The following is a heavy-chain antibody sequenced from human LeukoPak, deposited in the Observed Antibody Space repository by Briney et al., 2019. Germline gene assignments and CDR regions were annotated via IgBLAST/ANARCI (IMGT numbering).Heavy chain of an antibody. V-gene: IGHV3-30*02. CDR3: AKDHKYRIAAAGRGWYFDY. D-gene: IGHD6-13*01. J-gene: IGHJ4*02. CDR2: IRYDGSNK. Sequence: QTGGSLRLSCAASGFTFSSYAMSWVRQAPGKGLEWVAFIRYDGSNKYYADSVKGRFTISRDNSKNTLYLQMNSLRAEDTAVYYCAKDHKYRIAAAGRGWYFDYWGQGTLVTVSS. CDR1: GFTFSSYA.